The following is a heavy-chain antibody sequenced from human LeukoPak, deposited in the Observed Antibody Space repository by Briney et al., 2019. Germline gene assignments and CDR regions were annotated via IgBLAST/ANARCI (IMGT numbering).Heavy chain of an antibody. Sequence: SETLSLTCAVSGGSISGYYWSWIRQPPGKGLEWIGYIYDSGSTNYNPSLKSRVTISVDTSKNQFSLKLNSVTAADTAVYYCARHAPQWELLHFDYWAREPWSPSPQ. CDR1: GGSISGYY. J-gene: IGHJ4*02. V-gene: IGHV4-59*01. D-gene: IGHD1-26*01. CDR2: IYDSGST. CDR3: ARHAPQWELLHFDY.